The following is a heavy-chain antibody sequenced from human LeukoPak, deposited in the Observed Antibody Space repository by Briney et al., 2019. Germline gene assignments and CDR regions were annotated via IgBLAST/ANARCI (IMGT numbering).Heavy chain of an antibody. CDR2: LFSGGNS. D-gene: IGHD1-1*01. CDR1: GFSVSNNY. J-gene: IGHJ4*02. CDR3: AKGMELEGFDY. Sequence: GGSLRLSCAASGFSVSNNYMSWVRQAPGKGLEWVSVLFSGGNSYYADSVKGRFTISRDNSKNTLYLQMNSLRAEDTAVYYCAKGMELEGFDYWGQGTLVTVSS. V-gene: IGHV3-53*01.